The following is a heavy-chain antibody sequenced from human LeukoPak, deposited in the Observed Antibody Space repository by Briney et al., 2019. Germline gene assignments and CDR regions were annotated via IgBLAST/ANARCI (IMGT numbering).Heavy chain of an antibody. D-gene: IGHD4-17*01. CDR3: ARDPNTVTTTGYYYYYMDV. J-gene: IGHJ6*03. Sequence: ASVKVSCKASGYTFTSYYMHWVRQAPGHGLEWMGIINPSGGSTSYAQKFQGRVTMTRDMSTSTVYMELSSLRSEDTAVYYCARDPNTVTTTGYYYYYMDVWGKGTTVTVSS. CDR1: GYTFTSYY. V-gene: IGHV1-46*01. CDR2: INPSGGST.